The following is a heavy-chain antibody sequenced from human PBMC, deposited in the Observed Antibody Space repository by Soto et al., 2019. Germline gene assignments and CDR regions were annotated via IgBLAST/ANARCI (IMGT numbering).Heavy chain of an antibody. D-gene: IGHD3-22*01. V-gene: IGHV3-33*01. CDR2: IWYDGSNK. CDR3: ARTPYDSSGYYLYYYYGMDV. CDR1: GFTFSSYG. J-gene: IGHJ6*02. Sequence: GGSLRLYCAASGFTFSSYGMHWVRQAPGKGLEWVAVIWYDGSNKYYADSVKGRFTISRDNSKNTLYLQMNSLRAEDTAVYYCARTPYDSSGYYLYYYYGMDVWGQGTTVTVSS.